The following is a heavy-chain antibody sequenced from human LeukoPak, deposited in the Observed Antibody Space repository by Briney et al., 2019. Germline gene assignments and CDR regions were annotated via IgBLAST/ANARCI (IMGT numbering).Heavy chain of an antibody. J-gene: IGHJ4*02. V-gene: IGHV3-23*01. Sequence: PGGSLRLSCAASGFTFSTYAMSWVRQAPGKGLEWVSAISGSGGSTYYADSVKGRFAISRDNPKKTLYLQMNSLRAEDTAVYYCAKEPLGYFDYWGQGTLVTVSS. CDR2: ISGSGGST. CDR3: AKEPLGYFDY. CDR1: GFTFSTYA.